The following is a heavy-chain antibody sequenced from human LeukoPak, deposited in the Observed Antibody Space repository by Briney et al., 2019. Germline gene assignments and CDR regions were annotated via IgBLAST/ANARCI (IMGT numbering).Heavy chain of an antibody. Sequence: SETLSLTCTVSGGSISSGDYYWRSIRQPPGKGLEWIGYIYYSRSTYYNPSLKSRVTISVDTSKNQFSLKLSSVTAADAAVYYCARYCSSTSCYTEGFDYWGQGTLVTVSS. J-gene: IGHJ4*02. CDR1: GGSISSGDYY. D-gene: IGHD2-2*02. CDR3: ARYCSSTSCYTEGFDY. V-gene: IGHV4-30-4*08. CDR2: IYYSRST.